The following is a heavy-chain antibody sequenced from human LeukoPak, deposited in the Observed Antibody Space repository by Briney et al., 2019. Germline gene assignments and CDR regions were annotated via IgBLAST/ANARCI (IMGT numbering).Heavy chain of an antibody. J-gene: IGHJ4*02. CDR3: AKGVSGHYDILTGNDY. CDR2: VSGNGGRT. V-gene: IGHV3-23*01. D-gene: IGHD3-9*01. Sequence: GGSLRLSCAASGLTFSNYAMKWVRQAPGKGLEWVSGVSGNGGRTDYADSVKGRFTISRDNSKNSLFLQMNSLRVEDTAIYYCAKGVSGHYDILTGNDYWGQGTLVTVSS. CDR1: GLTFSNYA.